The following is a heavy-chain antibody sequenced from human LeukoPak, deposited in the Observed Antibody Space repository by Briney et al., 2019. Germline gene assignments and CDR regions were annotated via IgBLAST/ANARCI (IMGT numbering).Heavy chain of an antibody. CDR1: GFTFSDYY. D-gene: IGHD6-19*01. CDR2: ISTDGNTI. CDR3: AKDPIAVAVSNWFDP. V-gene: IGHV3-11*04. Sequence: GGTLRLSCAASGFTFSDYYMNWIRQAPGRGLEGISYISTDGNTIYYADSVKGRFTIFRDNAKSSLYLQMNSLRAEDTAVYYCAKDPIAVAVSNWFDPWGQGTLVTVSS. J-gene: IGHJ5*02.